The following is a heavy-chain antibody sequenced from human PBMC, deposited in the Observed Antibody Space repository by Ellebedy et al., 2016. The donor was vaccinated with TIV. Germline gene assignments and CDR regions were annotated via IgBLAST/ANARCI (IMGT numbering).Heavy chain of an antibody. CDR1: GFIFKNFL. D-gene: IGHD4-23*01. V-gene: IGHV3-74*01. J-gene: IGHJ4*02. CDR3: AKTVAHEY. CDR2: ISTDGRTT. Sequence: GESLKISCGASGFIFKNFLMYWVRQAPGKGPEWVSRISTDGRTTNYADSVKGRFSVSRDNSKNMLYLQMNSLTAEDTAVYSCAKTVAHEYWGQGTLVTVSS.